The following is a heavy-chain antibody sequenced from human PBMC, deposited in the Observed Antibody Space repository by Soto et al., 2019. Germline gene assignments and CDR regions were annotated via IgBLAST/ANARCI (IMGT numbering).Heavy chain of an antibody. J-gene: IGHJ6*02. CDR3: AGGGVRGVVTRTRDYYGMDV. CDR1: GYNFTNYW. D-gene: IGHD3-10*01. Sequence: HGESLKISCKGSGYNFTNYWIGWVRQMPGKGLESMGIIYPGDSDTRYSPSFQGQVTISADKSISTAFLQWSSLKALDTAMYYFAGGGVRGVVTRTRDYYGMDVWGQGTTVTVSS. CDR2: IYPGDSDT. V-gene: IGHV5-51*01.